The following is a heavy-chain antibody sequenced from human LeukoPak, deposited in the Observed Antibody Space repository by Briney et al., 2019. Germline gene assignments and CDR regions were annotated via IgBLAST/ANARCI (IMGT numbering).Heavy chain of an antibody. J-gene: IGHJ4*02. CDR1: GYTFTNYG. CDR3: ARDPRKLYSSGWYFDY. V-gene: IGHV1-18*01. D-gene: IGHD6-19*01. CDR2: ISAYNGNT. Sequence: ASVKVSCKASGYTFTNYGISWVRQAPGQGLEWMGWISAYNGNTNYAHQLQGRVTMTTDASTRTAYMELRSLRSDDTAVYYCARDPRKLYSSGWYFDYWGQGTLVTVSS.